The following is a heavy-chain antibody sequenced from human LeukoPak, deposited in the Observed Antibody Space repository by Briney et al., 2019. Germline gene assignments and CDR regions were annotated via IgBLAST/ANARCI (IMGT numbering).Heavy chain of an antibody. J-gene: IGHJ4*02. CDR3: ATSSLSPN. CDR1: GYTFTGYY. V-gene: IGHV1-2*02. D-gene: IGHD3-16*01. CDR2: INPKSGDT. Sequence: ASVKVSCKASGYTFTGYYIYWVRQAPGQGPEWMGWINPKSGDTNYAQKFQGRVTMTRDTSISTAYMELSRLTSDDTAVYYCATSSLSPNWGQGSLVTVSS.